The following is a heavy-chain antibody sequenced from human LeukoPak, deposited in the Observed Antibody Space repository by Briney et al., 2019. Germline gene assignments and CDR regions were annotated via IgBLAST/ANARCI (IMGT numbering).Heavy chain of an antibody. D-gene: IGHD1-26*01. Sequence: SQTLSLTCTVSGGSISSGSYYWSWVRQPAGKGLEWIGYIYYSGSTYYNPSLKSRVTIPVDTSKNQFSLKLSSVTAADTAVYYCARDRWELLNAFDIWGQGTMVTVSS. J-gene: IGHJ3*02. CDR1: GGSISSGSYY. CDR2: IYYSGST. V-gene: IGHV4-31*03. CDR3: ARDRWELLNAFDI.